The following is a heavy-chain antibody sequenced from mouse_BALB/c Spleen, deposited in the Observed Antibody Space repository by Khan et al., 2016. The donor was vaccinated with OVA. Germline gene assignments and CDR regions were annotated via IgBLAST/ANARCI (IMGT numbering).Heavy chain of an antibody. V-gene: IGHV5-6-3*01. J-gene: IGHJ4*01. D-gene: IGHD1-1*02. CDR2: INSNGGST. CDR3: ARGWAMDY. CDR1: GFTFSRYG. Sequence: EVQLQESGGGLVQPGGSLKLSCEASGFTFSRYGMSWVRQTPDKRLELVATINSNGGSTYYPDSVKGRFTISRDTTKHTLYLQMSSVKSEDTVIYYCARGWAMDYWGQGTSVTVSS.